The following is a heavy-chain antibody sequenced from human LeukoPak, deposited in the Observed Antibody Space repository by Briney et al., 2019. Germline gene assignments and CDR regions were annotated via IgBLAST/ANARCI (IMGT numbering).Heavy chain of an antibody. V-gene: IGHV1-69-2*01. CDR3: ATGVLRYFDWPHYFDY. CDR2: VDPEDGET. CDR1: GYTFTDYY. J-gene: IGHJ4*02. D-gene: IGHD3-9*01. Sequence: GASVKISCKVSGYTFTDYYMHWVQQAPGKGLEWIGLVDPEDGETIYAEKFQGRVTITADTSTDTAYMELSSLRSEDTAVYYCATGVLRYFDWPHYFDYWGQGTLVTVSS.